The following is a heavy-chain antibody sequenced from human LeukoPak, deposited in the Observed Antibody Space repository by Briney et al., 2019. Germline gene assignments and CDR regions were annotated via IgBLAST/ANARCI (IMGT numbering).Heavy chain of an antibody. J-gene: IGHJ4*02. CDR2: IWHDGSDK. CDR3: TRDQLGPTFDY. D-gene: IGHD1-1*01. CDR1: GFIFSTYV. Sequence: PGGSLRLSCAASGFIFSTYVMTWVRQAPGKGLEWVAVIWHDGSDKKFADSVKGRFTISRDNSKNTLYLQMNSLRVEDTAVYYCTRDQLGPTFDYWGQGSLVTVSS. V-gene: IGHV3-33*08.